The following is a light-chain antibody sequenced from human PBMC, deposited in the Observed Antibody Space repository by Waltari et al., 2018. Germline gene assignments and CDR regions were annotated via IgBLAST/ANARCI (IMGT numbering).Light chain of an antibody. Sequence: QSPLTQAPSASGSLGQSTTISATGHSSEIGGYDYVSGYKQPPAKAPNLVIYEAGDRPSGLLSPFAGAKSATSPSLTISGLQTDDEGGYYCSSYTNRDRLQRVFGRGTELTV. J-gene: IGLJ3*02. V-gene: IGLV2-14*03. CDR1: SSEIGGYDY. CDR3: SSYTNRDRLQRV. CDR2: EAG.